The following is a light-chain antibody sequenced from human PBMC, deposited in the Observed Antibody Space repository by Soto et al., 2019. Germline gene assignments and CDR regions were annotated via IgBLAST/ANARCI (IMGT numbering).Light chain of an antibody. J-gene: IGKJ1*01. CDR2: KTP. Sequence: DIQMTLYPSSLSASIGDSVTITCRPTQSISSWLAWYQQKPGKAPNLLIHKTPQLESEVPSRYSRSVSGTEFTLTISSLQPGDFTTYHCQLYKTYPWTFGQGTKVDIK. V-gene: IGKV1-5*03. CDR3: QLYKTYPWT. CDR1: QSISSW.